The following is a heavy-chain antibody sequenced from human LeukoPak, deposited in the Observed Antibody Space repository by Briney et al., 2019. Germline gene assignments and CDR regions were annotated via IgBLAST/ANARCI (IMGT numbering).Heavy chain of an antibody. CDR3: AKSGPDMAATGDFDS. D-gene: IGHD6-13*01. J-gene: IGHJ4*02. Sequence: GGSLRLSCAASGFTFSRYAVSWVRQAPGKGLEWVSAVSRSGDSTYYADSVKGRFTISRDNSKNTLYLQMSSLRADDTAVYYCAKSGPDMAATGDFDSWGQGTLVTVSS. CDR2: VSRSGDST. CDR1: GFTFSRYA. V-gene: IGHV3-23*01.